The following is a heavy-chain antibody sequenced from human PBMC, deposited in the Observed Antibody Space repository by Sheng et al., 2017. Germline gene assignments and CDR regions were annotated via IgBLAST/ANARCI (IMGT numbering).Heavy chain of an antibody. CDR2: IRYDGSNK. V-gene: IGHV3-30*02. D-gene: IGHD3-3*01. CDR1: GFTFSSYG. Sequence: QVQLVESGGGVVQPGGSLRLSCAASGFTFSSYGMHWVRQAPGKGLEWVAFIRYDGSNKYYADSVKGRFTISRDNSKNTLYLQMNSLRAEDTAVYYCANPFGVARWGQGTLVTVSS. J-gene: IGHJ4*02. CDR3: ANPFGVAR.